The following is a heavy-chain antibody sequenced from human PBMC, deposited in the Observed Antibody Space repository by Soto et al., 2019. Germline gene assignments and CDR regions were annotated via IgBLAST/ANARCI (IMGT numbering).Heavy chain of an antibody. V-gene: IGHV1-69*13. CDR1: GGTFSRYA. J-gene: IGHJ5*02. D-gene: IGHD1-26*01. CDR3: ARVIVGATYNWFDP. CDR2: IIPIFGTA. Sequence: SVQVPCKASGGTFSRYAISWVRQAPGQGLEWMGGIIPIFGTANYAQKFQGRVTITADESTSTAYMELSSLRSEDTAVYYCARVIVGATYNWFDPWGQGTLVTVSS.